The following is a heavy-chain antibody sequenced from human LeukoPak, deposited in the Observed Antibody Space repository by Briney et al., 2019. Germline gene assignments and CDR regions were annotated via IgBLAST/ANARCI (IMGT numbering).Heavy chain of an antibody. J-gene: IGHJ6*03. CDR2: IIPIFCTA. D-gene: IGHD2-21*02. Sequence: SVKVSCKASGGTFSSYPISWVRQAPGQGLEWMGRIIPIFCTANYAQRFQGRVTITTDESTSTAYMELSSLRSEDTAVYYCARDGDSYYYYYMDVWGKGTTVTVSS. V-gene: IGHV1-69*05. CDR1: GGTFSSYP. CDR3: ARDGDSYYYYYMDV.